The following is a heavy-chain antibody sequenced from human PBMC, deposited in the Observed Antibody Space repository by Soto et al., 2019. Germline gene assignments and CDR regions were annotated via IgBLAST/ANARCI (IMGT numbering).Heavy chain of an antibody. V-gene: IGHV5-51*03. D-gene: IGHD3-10*01. CDR2: IYPGDSDT. J-gene: IGHJ6*04. CDR1: GYSFTNYW. Sequence: EVQLVQSGAEVKKPGESLKISCKGSGYSFTNYWIGWVRQMPGKGLEWMGLIYPGDSDTRYSPSFQGQVTISADKSISTAYLQWSSLKASDTAMYYCARAMVRGKNYYGVDVWGKGTTVTVSS. CDR3: ARAMVRGKNYYGVDV.